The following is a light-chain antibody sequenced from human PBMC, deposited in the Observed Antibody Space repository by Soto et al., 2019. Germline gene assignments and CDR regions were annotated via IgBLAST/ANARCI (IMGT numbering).Light chain of an antibody. J-gene: IGKJ4*01. CDR1: QSISSY. CDR2: AAS. V-gene: IGKV1-39*01. CDR3: QQSYSSPFT. Sequence: DIQMTQSPSSLSASVGDRVTITCRASQSISSYLNWYQQKPGKAPKLLIYAASSLQSGVPSRFSGSESGTDFTLTISSLQPEDFATYYCQQSYSSPFTFGGGTKVEIK.